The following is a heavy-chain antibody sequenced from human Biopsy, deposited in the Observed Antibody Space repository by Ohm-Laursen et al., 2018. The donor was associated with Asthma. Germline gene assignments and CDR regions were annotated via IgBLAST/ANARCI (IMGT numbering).Heavy chain of an antibody. V-gene: IGHV4-61*01. J-gene: IGHJ5*02. CDR2: IYYSGST. CDR1: GGSVSSGSYY. CDR3: ARDLSFYDSSGYYRRWFDP. Sequence: TLSLTCTVSGGSVSSGSYYWSWIRQPPGKGLEWIGYIYYSGSTNYNPSLKSRVTISVDTSKNQFSLKLSSVTAADTAVYYCARDLSFYDSSGYYRRWFDPWGQGTLVTVSS. D-gene: IGHD3-22*01.